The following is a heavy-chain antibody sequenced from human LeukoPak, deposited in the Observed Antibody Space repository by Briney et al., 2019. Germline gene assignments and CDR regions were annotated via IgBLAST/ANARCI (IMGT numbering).Heavy chain of an antibody. CDR3: ARITAMVRSYAFDI. CDR2: IYYSGST. Sequence: SQTLSLTCTVSGGSISSGDYYWSWIRQPPGKGLEWIGYIYYSGSTYYNPSLKSRVTISVDTSKNQFSLKLSSVTAADTAVYYCARITAMVRSYAFDIWGQGTMVTVSS. CDR1: GGSISSGDYY. D-gene: IGHD5-18*01. J-gene: IGHJ3*02. V-gene: IGHV4-30-4*01.